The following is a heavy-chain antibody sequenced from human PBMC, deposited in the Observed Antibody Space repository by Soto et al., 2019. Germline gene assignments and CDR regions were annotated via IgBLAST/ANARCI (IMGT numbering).Heavy chain of an antibody. CDR1: GFTFSSYG. J-gene: IGHJ3*02. D-gene: IGHD1-26*01. CDR3: ARGKAQGIVGATTRDAFDI. Sequence: GGSLRLSCAASGFTFSSYGMHWVRQAPGKGLEWVAVIWYDGSNKYYADSVKGRFTISRDNSKNTLYLQMNSLRAEDTAVYYCARGKAQGIVGATTRDAFDIWGQGTMVTVSS. V-gene: IGHV3-33*01. CDR2: IWYDGSNK.